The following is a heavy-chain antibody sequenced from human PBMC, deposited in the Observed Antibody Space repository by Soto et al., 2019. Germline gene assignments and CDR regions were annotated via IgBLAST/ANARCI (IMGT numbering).Heavy chain of an antibody. CDR1: GDSVSSNSAG. CDR3: AKDRYGDYVFFDY. V-gene: IGHV6-1*01. Sequence: SQTLSLTCVITGDSVSSNSAGWSWVRQSPSRGLEWLGRTYYRSKWYYEYAVSVRGRITINPDTSKNQYSLQLNSVTPEDTAVYYCAKDRYGDYVFFDYWGQGTLVTVSS. CDR2: TYYRSKWYY. J-gene: IGHJ4*02. D-gene: IGHD4-17*01.